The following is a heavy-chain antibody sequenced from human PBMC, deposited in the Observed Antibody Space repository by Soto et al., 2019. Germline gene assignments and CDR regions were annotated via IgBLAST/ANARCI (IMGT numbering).Heavy chain of an antibody. D-gene: IGHD3-9*01. J-gene: IGHJ5*02. CDR1: GYKFSSYA. CDR2: ITPNSGYT. Sequence: QLQLMQSGGEARNPGASVKVSCEASGYKFSSYAISWLRQAPRQGLEWMGLITPNSGYTNYAQKFQGRLILTTDIPSSTAYMELTSLTYDDTAMYYCATSYDTGFDPWGQGTLVSVS. CDR3: ATSYDTGFDP. V-gene: IGHV1-18*01.